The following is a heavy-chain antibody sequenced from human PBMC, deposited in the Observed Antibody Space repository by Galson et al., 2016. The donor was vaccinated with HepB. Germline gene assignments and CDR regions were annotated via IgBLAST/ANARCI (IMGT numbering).Heavy chain of an antibody. CDR2: ITGVSYSA. Sequence: SLRLSCAATGFTTYVFPVTWVRQAPGKGLEWVATITGVSYSAFYADSVKGRFTISRDDSGKKVFLQLDTLRAEDTAMYFCAKMGLRLGGEVWGQGALVAVSS. CDR3: AKMGLRLGGEV. V-gene: IGHV3-23*01. CDR1: GFTTYVFP. J-gene: IGHJ1*01. D-gene: IGHD3-16*01.